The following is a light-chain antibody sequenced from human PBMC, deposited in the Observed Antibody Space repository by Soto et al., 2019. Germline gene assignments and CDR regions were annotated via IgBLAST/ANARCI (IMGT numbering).Light chain of an antibody. CDR2: GAS. J-gene: IGKJ1*01. CDR3: QQYGSSPTWT. CDR1: QSVSSN. Sequence: EIVVTQSPATLSVSPGEIATLSFSASQSVSSNLAWYQQKPGQAPRLLIYGASTRATGIPDRFSGSGSGTDFTLTISRLEPEDSAVYYCQQYGSSPTWTFGQGTKVDIK. V-gene: IGKV3-20*01.